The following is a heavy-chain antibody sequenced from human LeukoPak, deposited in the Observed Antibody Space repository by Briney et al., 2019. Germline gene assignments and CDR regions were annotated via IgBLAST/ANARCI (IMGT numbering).Heavy chain of an antibody. CDR1: GYTFTSYG. J-gene: IGHJ5*02. V-gene: IGHV1-18*01. D-gene: IGHD3-10*01. CDR3: ARDRSRVRGVITPNWFDP. CDR2: ISAYNGNT. Sequence: ASVKVSCKASGYTFTSYGISWVRQAPGQGLEWMGWISAYNGNTNYAQKLQGRVTMTTDTSTSTAYMELRSLRSDDTAVYYCARDRSRVRGVITPNWFDPWGQGTLVTVSS.